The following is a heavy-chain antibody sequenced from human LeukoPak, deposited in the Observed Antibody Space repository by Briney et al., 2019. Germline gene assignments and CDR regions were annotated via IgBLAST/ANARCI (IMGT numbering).Heavy chain of an antibody. CDR1: GGSISSGGYY. Sequence: SETLSHTCTVSGGSISSGGYYWSWIRQHPGKGLEGIGYIYYSGSTYYNPSLKSRVTISVDTSRNQFSLKLNSVTAADTAVYHCARDMWTRTKQGKGNWYFDLWGRGTLVTVSS. CDR3: ARDMWTRTKQGKGNWYFDL. V-gene: IGHV4-31*03. CDR2: IYYSGST. J-gene: IGHJ2*01. D-gene: IGHD7-27*01.